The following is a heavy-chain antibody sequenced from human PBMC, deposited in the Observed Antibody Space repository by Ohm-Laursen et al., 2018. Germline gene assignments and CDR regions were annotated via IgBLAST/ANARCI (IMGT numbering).Heavy chain of an antibody. CDR2: IYYSGTT. J-gene: IGHJ3*02. V-gene: IGHV4-59*11. CDR3: ARRGHAFDI. Sequence: GTLSLTCAVSGAPISTHYWSWIRQPPGKGLEWIGYIYYSGTTNYNPSLKSRVTISLNTSKNQFSLKLSSVTAADTAVYYCARRGHAFDIWGQGTMVTVSS. CDR1: GAPISTHY.